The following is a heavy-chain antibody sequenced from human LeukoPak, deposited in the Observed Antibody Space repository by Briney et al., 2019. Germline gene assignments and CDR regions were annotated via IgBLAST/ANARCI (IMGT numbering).Heavy chain of an antibody. J-gene: IGHJ4*02. CDR2: TSSDLNVK. V-gene: IGHV3-30*03. Sequence: GGSLRLSCAVSGLSISDFRLSMSWVRQAPGKGLEWVAVTSSDLNVKLYADSVKGRFTISRDNSRSTLYLQMNSLRPEDTAIYYCAREGYYGSGSPPSLYFDYWGQGTLVTVSS. D-gene: IGHD3-10*01. CDR1: GLSISDFR. CDR3: AREGYYGSGSPPSLYFDY.